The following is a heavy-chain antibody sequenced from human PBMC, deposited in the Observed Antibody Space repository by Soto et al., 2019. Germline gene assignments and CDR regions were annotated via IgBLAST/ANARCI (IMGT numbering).Heavy chain of an antibody. D-gene: IGHD3-3*02. V-gene: IGHV1-69*02. J-gene: IGHJ6*02. CDR1: GGTFSSYT. CDR2: IIPILGIA. Sequence: QVQLVQSGAEVKKPGSSVKVSCKASGGTFSSYTISWVRQAPGQGLEWMGRIIPILGIANYAQKFQGRVTITADKYTSTAYMELSSLRSEDTAVYYCARVSHYYYGMDVWGQGTTVTVSS. CDR3: ARVSHYYYGMDV.